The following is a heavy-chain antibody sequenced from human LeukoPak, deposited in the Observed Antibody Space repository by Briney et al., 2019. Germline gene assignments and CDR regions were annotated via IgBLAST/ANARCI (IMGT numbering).Heavy chain of an antibody. V-gene: IGHV3-13*04. CDR2: MGKTAGDT. J-gene: IGHJ4*02. Sequence: GGSLRLSCAASGFTFSTYGMHWVRQATGKGLEWVSGMGKTAGDTYYSGSVKGRFTISRENAKNSVYLEMNSLEAGDTAVYYCERGAAGFDYWGQGTLVSVSS. CDR1: GFTFSTYG. D-gene: IGHD6-13*01. CDR3: ERGAAGFDY.